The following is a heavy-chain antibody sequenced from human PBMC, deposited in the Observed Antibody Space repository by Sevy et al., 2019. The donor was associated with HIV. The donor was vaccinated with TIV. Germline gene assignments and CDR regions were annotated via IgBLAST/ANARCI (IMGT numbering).Heavy chain of an antibody. V-gene: IGHV1-18*01. Sequence: ASVKVSCKASGYTFTSYGISWVRQAPGQGLEWMGWISAYNGNTNYAQKLQGRVTMTTDTSTGTAYMELRSLRSDDTAVYYCARMYYDYVWGSHTRSYYFDYWGQGTLVTVSS. J-gene: IGHJ4*02. CDR2: ISAYNGNT. CDR3: ARMYYDYVWGSHTRSYYFDY. D-gene: IGHD3-16*01. CDR1: GYTFTSYG.